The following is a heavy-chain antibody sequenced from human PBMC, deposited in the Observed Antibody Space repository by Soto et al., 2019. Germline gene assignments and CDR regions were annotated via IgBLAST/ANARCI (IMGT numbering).Heavy chain of an antibody. D-gene: IGHD3-3*01. Sequence: PGGSLRLSCAASGFTFSSYGMHWVRQAPGKGLEWVAVISYDGSNKYYADSVKGRFTISRDNSKNTLYLQMNSLRAEDTAVYYCAKVGETFGVVIDDAFDIWGQGTMVTVSS. CDR1: GFTFSSYG. CDR3: AKVGETFGVVIDDAFDI. J-gene: IGHJ3*02. V-gene: IGHV3-30*18. CDR2: ISYDGSNK.